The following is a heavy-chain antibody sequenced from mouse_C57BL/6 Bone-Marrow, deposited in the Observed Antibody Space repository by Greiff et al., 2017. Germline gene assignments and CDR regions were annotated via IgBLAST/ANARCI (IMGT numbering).Heavy chain of an antibody. CDR1: GYTFTSYW. CDR3: AGDTRGYFDY. Sequence: QVQLQQPGAELVMPGASVKLSCKASGYTFTSYWMHWVKQRPGQGLEWIGEIDPSDSYTNYNQKFKGKSTLTVDKSSSTAYMQLSSLTSEDSAVYYCAGDTRGYFDYWGQGTTLTVSS. J-gene: IGHJ2*01. CDR2: IDPSDSYT. D-gene: IGHD3-3*01. V-gene: IGHV1-69*01.